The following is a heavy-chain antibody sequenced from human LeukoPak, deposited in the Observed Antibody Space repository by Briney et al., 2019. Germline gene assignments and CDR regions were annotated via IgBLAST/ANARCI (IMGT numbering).Heavy chain of an antibody. J-gene: IGHJ6*02. CDR1: GFTFSSYG. Sequence: PGGSLRLSCAASGFTFSSYGMHWVRQAPGRGLEWVAVISYDGTNKYYADSVKGRFTISRDNAKNTLYLQMNSLRAEDTAVYYCLKDKDFWSGYYRGVPYYYGMDVWGQGTTVTVSS. CDR2: ISYDGTNK. CDR3: LKDKDFWSGYYRGVPYYYGMDV. V-gene: IGHV3-30*18. D-gene: IGHD3-3*01.